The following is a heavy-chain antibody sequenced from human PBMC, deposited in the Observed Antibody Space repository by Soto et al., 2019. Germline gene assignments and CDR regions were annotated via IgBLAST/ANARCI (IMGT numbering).Heavy chain of an antibody. J-gene: IGHJ6*02. CDR1: GYTFTSYY. D-gene: IGHD3-3*01. V-gene: IGHV1-46*01. CDR2: INPSGGST. Sequence: GASVKVSCKASGYTFTSYYMHWVRQAPGQGLEWMGIINPSGGSTSYAQKFQGRVTMTRDTSTSTVYMELSSLRSEDTAVYYCARDLTDPVRITIFGVVIGGMDVWGQGTTVTVS. CDR3: ARDLTDPVRITIFGVVIGGMDV.